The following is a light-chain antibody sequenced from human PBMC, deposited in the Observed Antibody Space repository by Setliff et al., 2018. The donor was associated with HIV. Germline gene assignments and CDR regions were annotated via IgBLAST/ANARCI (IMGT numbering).Light chain of an antibody. J-gene: IGLJ1*01. CDR2: CNI. V-gene: IGLV1-40*01. Sequence: QSVLTQPPSVSGAPGQRVTISCTGNSSNIGAGYDVHWYQHLPGTAPKLLIYCNIVRPSGVPDRFSGSVSGTSASLVITRLQAEDEADYYCQSYDSNVYVFGTGTKGTVL. CDR3: QSYDSNVYV. CDR1: SSNIGAGYD.